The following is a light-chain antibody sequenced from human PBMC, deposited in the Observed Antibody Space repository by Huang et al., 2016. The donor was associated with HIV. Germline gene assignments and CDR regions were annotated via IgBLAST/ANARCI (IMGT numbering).Light chain of an antibody. CDR1: QSISDS. CDR3: QQYKTNPWT. V-gene: IGKV1-5*03. Sequence: DIQMTQSPSTLSASVGDRVTITCRATQSISDSLAWYQQKPGKAPKLLSYKASNLQTGVPSRFSGSGSGTEFTLTISSLQPDDFATYCCQQYKTNPWTFGQGTKVEIK. J-gene: IGKJ1*01. CDR2: KAS.